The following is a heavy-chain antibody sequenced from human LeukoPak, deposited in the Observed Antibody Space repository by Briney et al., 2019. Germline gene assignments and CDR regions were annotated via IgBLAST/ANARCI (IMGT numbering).Heavy chain of an antibody. CDR3: AKSGTMVRDDAFDI. CDR2: ISGSGGST. V-gene: IGHV3-23*01. D-gene: IGHD3-10*01. Sequence: VGSLRLSCAASGFTFSSYARSWVRQAPGKGLEWFSAISGSGGSTYYADSVKGRFTISRDNSKNTLYLQMNSLRAEDTAVYYCAKSGTMVRDDAFDIWGQGTMVTVSS. J-gene: IGHJ3*02. CDR1: GFTFSSYA.